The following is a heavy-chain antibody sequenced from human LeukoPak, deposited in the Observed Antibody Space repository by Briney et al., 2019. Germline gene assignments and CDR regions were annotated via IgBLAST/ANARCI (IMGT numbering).Heavy chain of an antibody. CDR3: ARDSGGRGGYCTNGLCYSRFFDY. V-gene: IGHV1-18*01. Sequence: ASVKVSCKASGYTFTSYGISWVRQAPGQGLEWMGWISTYKGHTNYAQKLQGRVTMTTDTSTSTAYMELRSLRSDDTAVYYCARDSGGRGGYCTNGLCYSRFFDYWGQGTLVTVSS. CDR1: GYTFTSYG. J-gene: IGHJ4*02. CDR2: ISTYKGHT. D-gene: IGHD2-8*01.